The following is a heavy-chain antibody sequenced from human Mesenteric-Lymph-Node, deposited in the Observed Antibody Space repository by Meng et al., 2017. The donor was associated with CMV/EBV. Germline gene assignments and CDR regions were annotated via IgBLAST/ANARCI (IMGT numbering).Heavy chain of an antibody. CDR2: IYYSGRT. Sequence: SETLSLTCTVSGGSISSSSYYWGWIRQPPGKGLEWIGSIYYSGRTYYNPSLKSRVTISVDTSKNQFSLKLSSVTAADTAVYYCARNRGESFGIRYYYYSMDVWGQGTTVTVSS. J-gene: IGHJ6*02. CDR1: GGSISSSSYY. V-gene: IGHV4-39*07. CDR3: ARNRGESFGIRYYYYSMDV. D-gene: IGHD3-3*01.